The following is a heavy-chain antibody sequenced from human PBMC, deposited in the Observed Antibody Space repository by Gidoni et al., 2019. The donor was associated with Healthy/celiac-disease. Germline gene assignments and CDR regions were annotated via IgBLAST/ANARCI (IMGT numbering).Heavy chain of an antibody. CDR3: ARGAATGTTRFDP. V-gene: IGHV3-21*01. CDR2: ISSSSSYI. J-gene: IGHJ5*02. CDR1: GFTFSSYS. Sequence: EVQLVESGGGLVKPGGSLRLSCAASGFTFSSYSMNWVRQAPGKGLEWVSSISSSSSYIYYADSVKGRFTISRDNAKNSLYLQMNSLRAEDTAVYYCARGAATGTTRFDPWGQGTLVTVSS. D-gene: IGHD1-1*01.